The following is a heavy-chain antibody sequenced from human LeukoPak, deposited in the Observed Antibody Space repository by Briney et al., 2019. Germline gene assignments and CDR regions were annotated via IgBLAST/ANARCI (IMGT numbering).Heavy chain of an antibody. V-gene: IGHV3-74*01. CDR2: INSDGSST. CDR3: ARGGYDHAFDI. D-gene: IGHD2-15*01. CDR1: GFTFSSYW. J-gene: IGHJ3*02. Sequence: GGSLRLSCAASGFTFSSYWMHWVRQAPGEGLVWVSRINSDGSSTSYADSVKGRFTISRDNAKNTLYLQMNSLRAEDTAVYYCARGGYDHAFDIWGQGTMVTVSS.